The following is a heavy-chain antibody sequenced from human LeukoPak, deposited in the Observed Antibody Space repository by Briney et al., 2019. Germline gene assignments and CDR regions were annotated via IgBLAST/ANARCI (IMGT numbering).Heavy chain of an antibody. J-gene: IGHJ4*02. V-gene: IGHV4-4*07. CDR2: IYTSGST. Sequence: SETLSLTCTVSGGSISSYYWSWIRQPAGNGLEWIGRIYTSGSTNYNPSLKSRVTMSVDTSKNQFSLKLSSVTAADTAVYYCARDPEKPARPFGAFDYWGQGTLVTVSS. CDR3: ARDPEKPARPFGAFDY. CDR1: GGSISSYY. D-gene: IGHD6-6*01.